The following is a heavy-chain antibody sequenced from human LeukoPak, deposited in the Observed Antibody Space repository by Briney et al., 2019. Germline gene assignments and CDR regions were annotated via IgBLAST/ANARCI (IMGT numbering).Heavy chain of an antibody. CDR3: ARGSGSYFVEFDY. J-gene: IGHJ4*02. CDR2: INPNSGGT. D-gene: IGHD3-10*01. V-gene: IGHV1-2*02. Sequence: ASVKVSCKASGYTFTSYMHWVRQAPGQGLEWMGWINPNSGGTNYAQKFQGRVTMTRDTSISTAYMELSRLRSDDTAVYYCARGSGSYFVEFDYWGQGTLVTVSS. CDR1: GYTFTSY.